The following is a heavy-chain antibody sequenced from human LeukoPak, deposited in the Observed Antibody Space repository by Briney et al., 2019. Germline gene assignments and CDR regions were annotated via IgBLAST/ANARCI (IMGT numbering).Heavy chain of an antibody. J-gene: IGHJ4*02. CDR2: FDPEEGEP. V-gene: IGHV1-24*01. CDR1: GYTLTESS. CDR3: VTDIRSGWRNY. D-gene: IGHD6-19*01. Sequence: ASVKVSCKVSGYTLTESSMHWVRQAPGNGLEWMGGFDPEEGEPIYAQKIQGRVTMTEDTSVHTAYMELRSLRSEDTAVYYCVTDIRSGWRNYWGQGTLITVSS.